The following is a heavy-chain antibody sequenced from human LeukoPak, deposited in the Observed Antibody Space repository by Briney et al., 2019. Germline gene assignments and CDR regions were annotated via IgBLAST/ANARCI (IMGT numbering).Heavy chain of an antibody. Sequence: SETLSLTCTVSGGSISSGGYYWSWIRQHPGKGLEWIGYIYYSGSTYYNPSLKSRVTISVDTSKNQFSLKLSSVTAADTAVYYCAKDRGSWYYYNEFDYWGQGTLVTVPS. V-gene: IGHV4-31*03. J-gene: IGHJ4*02. CDR2: IYYSGST. CDR3: AKDRGSWYYYNEFDY. D-gene: IGHD6-13*01. CDR1: GGSISSGGYY.